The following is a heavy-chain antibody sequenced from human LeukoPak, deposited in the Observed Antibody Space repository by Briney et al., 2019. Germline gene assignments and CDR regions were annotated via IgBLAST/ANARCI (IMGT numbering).Heavy chain of an antibody. Sequence: PGGSLRLSCVASGFTLSDYWMTWVRQAPGKGLEWVANIRHDGSEKYYVDSVKGRFTVSRDNAKNSLYLQLSSLRAEDTAVYYCARDAAPADTTYYYYGLDVWGHGTTVTVSS. D-gene: IGHD6-13*01. CDR2: IRHDGSEK. V-gene: IGHV3-7*01. CDR3: ARDAAPADTTYYYYGLDV. CDR1: GFTLSDYW. J-gene: IGHJ6*02.